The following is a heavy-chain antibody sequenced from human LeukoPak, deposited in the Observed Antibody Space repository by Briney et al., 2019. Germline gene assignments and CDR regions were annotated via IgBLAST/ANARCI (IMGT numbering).Heavy chain of an antibody. D-gene: IGHD3-10*01. CDR3: ARVYDSGSQAYFYYMDV. CDR2: INHSGST. CDR1: GGSFSGYY. J-gene: IGHJ6*03. Sequence: SETLSLTCAVYGGSFSGYYWSWIRQPPGKGLEWIGEINHSGSTNYNPSLKSRVTMSVDTSKNQFSLKVNSVTAADTAVYYCARVYDSGSQAYFYYMDVWGKGTTVTISS. V-gene: IGHV4-34*01.